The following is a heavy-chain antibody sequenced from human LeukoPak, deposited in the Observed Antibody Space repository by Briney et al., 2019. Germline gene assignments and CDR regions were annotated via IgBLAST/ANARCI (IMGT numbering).Heavy chain of an antibody. CDR3: ARQQWLALTNYYYYMDV. Sequence: GASVKVSCKASGYTFTSYYMHWVRQAPGQGLEWMGIINPSGGSTSYAQKFQGRVTMTRDMSTSTVYMELSSLRSEDTAVYYCARQQWLALTNYYYYMDVWGKGTTVTVSS. CDR1: GYTFTSYY. CDR2: INPSGGST. J-gene: IGHJ6*03. V-gene: IGHV1-46*01. D-gene: IGHD6-19*01.